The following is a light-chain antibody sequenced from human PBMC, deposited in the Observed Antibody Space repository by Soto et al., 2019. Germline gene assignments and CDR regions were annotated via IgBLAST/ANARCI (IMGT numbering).Light chain of an antibody. J-gene: IGKJ1*01. Sequence: DIQMTQSPSTLSASVGDRVTITCRASQTISSWLAWYQQKPGKAPKLLIYKASSLESGVPSRFSGSGSGTEFTLTISSLQSDDFATYYCQQHNSYSRTFRQGTKVHIK. CDR3: QQHNSYSRT. CDR1: QTISSW. CDR2: KAS. V-gene: IGKV1-5*03.